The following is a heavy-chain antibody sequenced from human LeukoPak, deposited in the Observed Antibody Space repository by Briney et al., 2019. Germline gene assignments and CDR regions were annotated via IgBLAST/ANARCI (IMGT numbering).Heavy chain of an antibody. CDR2: INHSGST. CDR3: ARGRYRGRPVTYRGSWFDP. D-gene: IGHD1-26*01. CDR1: GGSFSGYY. V-gene: IGHV4-34*01. Sequence: SETLSLTCAVYGGSFSGYYWSWIRQPPGKGLEWIGEINHSGSTNYNPSLKSRVTISVDTSKDQFSLKLSSVTAADTAVYYCARGRYRGRPVTYRGSWFDPWGQGTLVTVSS. J-gene: IGHJ5*02.